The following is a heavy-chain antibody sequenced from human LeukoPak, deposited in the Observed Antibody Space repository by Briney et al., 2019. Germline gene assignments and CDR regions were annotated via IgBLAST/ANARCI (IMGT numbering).Heavy chain of an antibody. D-gene: IGHD3-22*01. CDR2: IIPILGIA. V-gene: IGHV1-69*04. CDR3: AREAGMIVAYGMDV. CDR1: GGTFSSYA. Sequence: GASVKVSCKASGGTFSSYAISWVRQAPGQGLEWMGRIIPILGIANYAQKFQGRVTITAHKSTSTAYMELSSLRSEDTAVYYCAREAGMIVAYGMDVWGQGTTVTVSS. J-gene: IGHJ6*02.